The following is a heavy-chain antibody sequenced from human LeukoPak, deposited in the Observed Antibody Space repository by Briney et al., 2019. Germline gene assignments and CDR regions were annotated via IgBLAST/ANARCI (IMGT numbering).Heavy chain of an antibody. CDR1: GYSFTSYW. D-gene: IGHD4-23*01. CDR2: IYPGDSDT. Sequence: NTGESLKISCKGSGYSFTSYWIGWVRQMPGKGLEWMGIIYPGDSDTRYSPSFQGQVTISADKSISTAYLQWSSLKASDTAMYYCARHPEGGGNSEDYYYYMDVWGKGTTVTVSS. J-gene: IGHJ6*03. CDR3: ARHPEGGGNSEDYYYYMDV. V-gene: IGHV5-51*01.